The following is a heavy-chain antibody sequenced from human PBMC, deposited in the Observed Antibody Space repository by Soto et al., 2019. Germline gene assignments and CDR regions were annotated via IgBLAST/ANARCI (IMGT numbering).Heavy chain of an antibody. J-gene: IGHJ4*02. CDR1: AFTCRSYG. Sequence: VGSLGLSCAASAFTCRSYGMHWVRQAPGKGLEWVAFISYDGSNTYYGDSVRGRFTISRDNSKNTLYLQMNSLRTEDTTVYYCARGGYSYGPDFDYWGQGTLVTVSS. CDR2: ISYDGSNT. D-gene: IGHD5-18*01. CDR3: ARGGYSYGPDFDY. V-gene: IGHV3-30*19.